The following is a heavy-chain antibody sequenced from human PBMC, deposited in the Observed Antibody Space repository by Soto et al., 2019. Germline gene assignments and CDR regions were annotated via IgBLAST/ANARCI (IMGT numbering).Heavy chain of an antibody. J-gene: IGHJ3*02. CDR3: ARGGIVVVPAARRHDAFDI. Sequence: QVQLVESGGGVVQPGRSLRLSCAASGFTFSSYAMHWVRQAPGKGLEWVAVISYDGSNKYYADSVKGRFTISRDNSKNTLYLQMNSLRAEDTAVYYCARGGIVVVPAARRHDAFDIWGQGTMVTVSS. D-gene: IGHD2-2*01. CDR2: ISYDGSNK. V-gene: IGHV3-30-3*01. CDR1: GFTFSSYA.